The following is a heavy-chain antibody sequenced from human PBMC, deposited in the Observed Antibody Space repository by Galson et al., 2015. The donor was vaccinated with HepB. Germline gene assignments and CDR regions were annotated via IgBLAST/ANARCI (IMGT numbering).Heavy chain of an antibody. CDR3: ARDRGYCSGGACYYFEY. CDR2: MYRSGRT. D-gene: IGHD2-15*01. CDR1: GYSISSGYY. V-gene: IGHV4-38-2*02. Sequence: SETLSLTCTVSGYSISSGYYWGWIRQSPGKGLEWIGSMYRSGRTYYNPSLKSRVSISIDTSKNQFSLSLSSVTAADTAVYYCARDRGYCSGGACYYFEYWGQGTLVTVSS. J-gene: IGHJ4*02.